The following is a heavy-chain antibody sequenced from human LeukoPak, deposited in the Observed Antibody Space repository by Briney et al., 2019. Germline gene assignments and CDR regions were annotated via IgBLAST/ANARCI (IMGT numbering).Heavy chain of an antibody. CDR1: GFTFSSYG. J-gene: IGHJ4*02. Sequence: PGGSLRLSCAASGFTFSSYGMHWVRQAPGKGLEWVAVIWYGGSNKYYADSVKGRFTISRDTSKNTLYLQMNSLRVEDTALYYCAARSSGSHFDYWGQGTLVTVSS. V-gene: IGHV3-33*08. CDR2: IWYGGSNK. CDR3: AARSSGSHFDY. D-gene: IGHD3-10*01.